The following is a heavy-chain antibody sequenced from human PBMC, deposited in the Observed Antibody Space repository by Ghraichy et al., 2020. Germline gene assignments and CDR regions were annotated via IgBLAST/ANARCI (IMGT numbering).Heavy chain of an antibody. CDR3: ARHTIFAYCMDV. J-gene: IGHJ6*03. D-gene: IGHD3-3*01. Sequence: SETLSLTCSVSGGSVSSDTDYWGWIRQPPGKGLEWIARISYSGNTYYNPSLKSRVTISIDTSKNQFSLRMNSVTAADTAVYYCARHTIFAYCMDVWGIGTTVTVSS. CDR1: GGSVSSDTDY. V-gene: IGHV4-39*01. CDR2: ISYSGNT.